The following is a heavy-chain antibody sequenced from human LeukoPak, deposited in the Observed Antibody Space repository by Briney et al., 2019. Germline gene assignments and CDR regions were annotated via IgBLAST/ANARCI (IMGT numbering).Heavy chain of an antibody. CDR3: AKLLESASTE. J-gene: IGHJ4*02. D-gene: IGHD2-15*01. Sequence: GGSLRLSCAASGFTFSSYAMSWARQAPGKGLEWVSAISADGGGRYYADSVKGRFTISRDNSKNTLYLQMNSLRAEDTAVYYCAKLLESASTEWGQGTLDTVSS. CDR1: GFTFSSYA. V-gene: IGHV3-23*01. CDR2: ISADGGGR.